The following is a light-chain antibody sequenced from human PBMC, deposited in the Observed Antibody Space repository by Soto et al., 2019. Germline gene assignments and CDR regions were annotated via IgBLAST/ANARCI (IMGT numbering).Light chain of an antibody. CDR1: QSVSTY. V-gene: IGKV3-11*01. J-gene: IGKJ4*01. Sequence: EIVLTQSPATLSLSPGERATLSCRASQSVSTYLAWYQQKPGQAPRLLIYDASNRATGIPARFSGSGSGTDFTLTISSLEPEDFAVYFCQERRDWSQISFGRGTKVDIK. CDR2: DAS. CDR3: QERRDWSQIS.